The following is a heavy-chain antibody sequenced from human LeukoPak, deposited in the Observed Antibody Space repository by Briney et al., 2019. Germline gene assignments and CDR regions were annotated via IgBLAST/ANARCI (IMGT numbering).Heavy chain of an antibody. V-gene: IGHV3-53*01. D-gene: IGHD2-8*01. J-gene: IGHJ4*02. Sequence: RRGWLRLPSSASAGTASSNYTSWCRQPPGKGLQGWAVIYSGGSTYYADSVKGRFTISRVNSKNTLYLQMNSLRAEDTAVYYCASRQSEYCTNGVCSDYWGQGTLVTVSS. CDR1: AGTASSNY. CDR2: IYSGGST. CDR3: ASRQSEYCTNGVCSDY.